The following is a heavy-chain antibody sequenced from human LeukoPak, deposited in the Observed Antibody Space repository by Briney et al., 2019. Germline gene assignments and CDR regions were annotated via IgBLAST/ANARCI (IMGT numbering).Heavy chain of an antibody. CDR2: INSGSSTI. CDR3: ARDGVVVAGTRRAFDI. V-gene: IGHV3-48*01. D-gene: IGHD6-19*01. J-gene: IGHJ3*02. CDR1: RFTFSSYS. Sequence: PGGSLRLSCAGSRFTFSSYSMNWVRRAPGKGLEWVSYINSGSSTIYYADSVKGRFTISRDNAKNSLYLQMNSLRGEDTAVYYCARDGVVVAGTRRAFDIWGQGTMVTVSS.